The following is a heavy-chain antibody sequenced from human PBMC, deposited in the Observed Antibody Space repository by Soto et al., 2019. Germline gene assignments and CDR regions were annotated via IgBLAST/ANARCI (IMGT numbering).Heavy chain of an antibody. J-gene: IGHJ4*02. CDR2: IWYDGSNN. D-gene: IGHD6-19*01. Sequence: QVQLVESGGGVVQPGRSLRLSCVASGFTFSTYDMYWVRQAPGKGLVWVEVIWYDGSNNYYADSVKGLFTSSRDNSKNALGLQISSLGAGDAAEYYCARDQYRSEWWDGPGGYWGQGSMVTV. CDR1: GFTFSTYD. CDR3: ARDQYRSEWWDGPGGY. V-gene: IGHV3-33*01.